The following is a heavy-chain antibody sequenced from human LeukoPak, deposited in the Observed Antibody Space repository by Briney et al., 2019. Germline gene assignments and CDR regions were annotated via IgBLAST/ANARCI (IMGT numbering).Heavy chain of an antibody. CDR2: IYYSGST. CDR1: GGSISGYY. D-gene: IGHD6-6*01. CDR3: ARGGYSSSFRQAYYYYMDV. J-gene: IGHJ6*03. V-gene: IGHV4-59*08. Sequence: SETLSLTCTVSGGSISGYYWSWIRQPPGMGLEWIGYIYYSGSTNYNPSLDGRVTISVDTSKNQFSLKLSSVTAADTAVYYCARGGYSSSFRQAYYYYMDVWGKGTTVTVSS.